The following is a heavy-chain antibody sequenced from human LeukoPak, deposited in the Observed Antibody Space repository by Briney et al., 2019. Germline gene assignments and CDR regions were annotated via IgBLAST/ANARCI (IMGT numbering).Heavy chain of an antibody. CDR2: IYYSGST. CDR3: AREVLRSSNWFDP. CDR1: GGSISSGGYY. V-gene: IGHV4-31*03. J-gene: IGHJ5*02. Sequence: SQTLSLTCTVSGGSISSGGYYWSWIRQHPGKGLEWIGYIYYSGSTYYNPSLKSRVTISVDTSKNQFSLKLSSVTAADTAVYYCAREVLRSSNWFDPWGQGTLVTVPS.